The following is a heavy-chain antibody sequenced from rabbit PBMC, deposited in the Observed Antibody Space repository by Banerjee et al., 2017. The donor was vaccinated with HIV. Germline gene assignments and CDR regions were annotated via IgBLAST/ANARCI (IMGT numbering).Heavy chain of an antibody. V-gene: IGHV1S45*01. CDR1: GLDFSTYYM. J-gene: IGHJ4*01. CDR3: ARDGGYGDYGYASNL. D-gene: IGHD6-1*01. CDR2: IYVGSGST. Sequence: QEQLEESGGDLVQPEGSLTLTCTASGLDFSTYYMSWVRQAPGKGLEWIGIIYVGSGSTDYASWVNGRFTISKTSSTTVDLKMTSLTVADTATYFCARDGGYGDYGYASNLWGQGTLVTVS.